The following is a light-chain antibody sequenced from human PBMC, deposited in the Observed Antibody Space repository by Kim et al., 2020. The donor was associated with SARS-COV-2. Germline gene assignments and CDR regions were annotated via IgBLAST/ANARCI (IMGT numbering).Light chain of an antibody. V-gene: IGKV4-1*01. CDR1: QSVLYSSNNENY. CDR3: QQYYSVPHT. CDR2: WAS. J-gene: IGKJ2*01. Sequence: ATITCTSSQSVLYSSNNENYLAWYQQKPGQPPKRLISWASTRQYGVPERFSGSGSGTEFSFTIASLQAEDAAVYYCQQYYSVPHTFGQGTKVDIK.